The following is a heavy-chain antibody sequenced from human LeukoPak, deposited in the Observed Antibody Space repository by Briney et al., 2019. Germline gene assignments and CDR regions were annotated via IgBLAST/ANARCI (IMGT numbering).Heavy chain of an antibody. J-gene: IGHJ4*02. CDR2: ISSSSTYI. V-gene: IGHV3-21*01. Sequence: GGSLRLSCVASGFTFSSYSLDWVRQAPGKGLEWVSAISSSSTYIYYADSVKGRFTIFRDNAKNSLYMQMNSLRAEDTAVYYCARGPPLDYWGQGTLVTVSS. CDR3: ARGPPLDY. CDR1: GFTFSSYS.